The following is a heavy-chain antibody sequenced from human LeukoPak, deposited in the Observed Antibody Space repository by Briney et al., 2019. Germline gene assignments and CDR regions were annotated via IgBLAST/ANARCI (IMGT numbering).Heavy chain of an antibody. J-gene: IGHJ4*02. CDR1: GFTFSSYA. V-gene: IGHV3-23*01. CDR2: ISGSGGST. Sequence: GGSLRLSCAASGFTFSSYAMSWVRQAPGKGLEWVSAISGSGGSTNYADSVKGRFTISRDNSKNTLYLQMNSLRAEDTAVYYCAKATKSWGSGNYFDYWGQGTLVTVSS. CDR3: AKATKSWGSGNYFDY. D-gene: IGHD3-16*01.